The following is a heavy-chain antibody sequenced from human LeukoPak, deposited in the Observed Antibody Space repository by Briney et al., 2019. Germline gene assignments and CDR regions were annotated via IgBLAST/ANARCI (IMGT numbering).Heavy chain of an antibody. V-gene: IGHV4-59*01. Sequence: SETLSLTCTVSGDSFSSYYWSWIRQPPGKGLEWIAYVYTSGSTNYNPSLKSRVTISIDTSKNQFSLKLSSVTAADTAVYYCARGAFASGCYYFDFWGQGALVTVSP. D-gene: IGHD6-19*01. CDR1: GDSFSSYY. J-gene: IGHJ4*02. CDR2: VYTSGST. CDR3: ARGAFASGCYYFDF.